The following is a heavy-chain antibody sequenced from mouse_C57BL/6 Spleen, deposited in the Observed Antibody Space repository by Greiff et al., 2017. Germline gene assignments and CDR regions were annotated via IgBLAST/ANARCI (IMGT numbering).Heavy chain of an antibody. D-gene: IGHD1-1*01. CDR3: ARLSSYGYAMDY. Sequence: DVMLVESGGGLVKPGGSLKLSCAASGFTFSDYGMHWVRQAPEKGLEWVAYISSGSSTIYYADTVKGRFTISRDNAKNTLFLQMTSLRSEDTAMYYCARLSSYGYAMDYWGQGTSVTVSS. J-gene: IGHJ4*01. CDR2: ISSGSSTI. V-gene: IGHV5-17*01. CDR1: GFTFSDYG.